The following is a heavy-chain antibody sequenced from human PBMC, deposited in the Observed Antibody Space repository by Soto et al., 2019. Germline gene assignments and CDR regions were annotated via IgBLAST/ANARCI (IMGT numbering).Heavy chain of an antibody. CDR3: ARDIVVVPAARGYYYGMDV. J-gene: IGHJ6*02. D-gene: IGHD2-2*01. Sequence: LRLSCAASGFTFSSYGMHWVRQAPGKGLEWVAVIWYDGSNKYYADSVKGRFTISRDNSKNTLYLQMNSLRAEDTAVYYCARDIVVVPAARGYYYGMDVWGQGTTVTVSS. CDR1: GFTFSSYG. V-gene: IGHV3-33*01. CDR2: IWYDGSNK.